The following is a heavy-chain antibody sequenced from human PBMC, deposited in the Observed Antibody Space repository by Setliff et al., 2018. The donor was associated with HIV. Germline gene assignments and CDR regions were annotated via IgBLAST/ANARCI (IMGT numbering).Heavy chain of an antibody. CDR1: GFTFSSYT. CDR2: ISSSSSYI. CDR3: ASIELAAMVPVDY. D-gene: IGHD5-18*01. V-gene: IGHV3-21*01. Sequence: GGSLRLSCAASGFTFSSYTMNWVRQAPGKGLEWVSSISSSSSYIYYADSVKGRFTISRDNAKNSLFLQMNSLRAEDTAVYYCASIELAAMVPVDYWGQGTLVTVLL. J-gene: IGHJ4*02.